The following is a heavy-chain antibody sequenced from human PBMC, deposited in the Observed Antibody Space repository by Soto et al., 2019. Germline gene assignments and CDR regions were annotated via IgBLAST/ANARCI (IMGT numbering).Heavy chain of an antibody. CDR3: GRLVGIKLWLDY. D-gene: IGHD5-18*01. CDR2: ISSSSSTI. V-gene: IGHV3-48*02. CDR1: GFTFSSYS. Sequence: PGGSLRLSCAASGFTFSSYSMNWVRRAPGKGREWVSYISSSSSTIYYADSVKGRFTISRDNAKNSLYLQMNSLRDEDTAVYYRGRLVGIKLWLDYWVQGTRVTV. J-gene: IGHJ4*02.